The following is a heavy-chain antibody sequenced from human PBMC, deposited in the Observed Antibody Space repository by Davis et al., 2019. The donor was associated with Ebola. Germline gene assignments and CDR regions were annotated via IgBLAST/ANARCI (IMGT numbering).Heavy chain of an antibody. CDR1: GGSISSGDYH. V-gene: IGHV4-39*01. J-gene: IGHJ6*04. CDR2: IYYRGQT. Sequence: SETLSLTCTVSGGSISSGDYHWGWIRQPPGKGLEWIASIYYRGQTYYNPSLKSRVPISVDTSKNQFSLKLSSVTAADTAVYYCARPFASNYYYGMDVWGKGTTVTASS. D-gene: IGHD3-10*01. CDR3: ARPFASNYYYGMDV.